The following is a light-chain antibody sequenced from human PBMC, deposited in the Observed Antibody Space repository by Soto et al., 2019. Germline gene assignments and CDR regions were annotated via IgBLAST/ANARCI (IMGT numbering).Light chain of an antibody. CDR1: QNIGTS. V-gene: IGKV1-5*01. J-gene: IGKJ1*01. Sequence: DIQMTQSPSTLSASVGDSVTITCRASQNIGTSLAWYQQTPGKAPKLLISDASTLESGVPSRFGGSGSGTELTLSITSLQPDDFASFYFLQCFWHCTFGQGTKVDIK. CDR2: DAS. CDR3: LQCFWHCT.